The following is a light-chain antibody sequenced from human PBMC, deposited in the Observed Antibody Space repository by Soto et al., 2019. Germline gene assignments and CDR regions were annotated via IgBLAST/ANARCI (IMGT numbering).Light chain of an antibody. V-gene: IGKV3-15*01. CDR3: QHYNNWPPWT. J-gene: IGKJ1*01. CDR2: GAS. Sequence: EIVMTQSPATLSVSPGERATLSCMASQSVSSANFAWYQQKPGQAPRLLIYGASTRATGIPARFSGSGSGREFTLTISSLQSEDFAVYYCQHYNNWPPWTFGQGTKV. CDR1: QSVSSAN.